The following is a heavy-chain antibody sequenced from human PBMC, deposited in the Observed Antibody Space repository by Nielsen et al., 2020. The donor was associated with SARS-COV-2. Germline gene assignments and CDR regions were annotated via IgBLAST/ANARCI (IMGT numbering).Heavy chain of an antibody. V-gene: IGHV3-66*01. CDR3: ARTNKSRYFDWLF. CDR2: IHRGEKT. D-gene: IGHD3-9*01. J-gene: IGHJ4*02. Sequence: GGSLRLSCAASGFSVSSHYMSWVRQAPGKGLEWVSVIHRGEKTYYADSVKGRFTISRDNSKNTLYLQINSLRVDDTAVYYCARTNKSRYFDWLFWGQGMLVTVSS. CDR1: GFSVSSHY.